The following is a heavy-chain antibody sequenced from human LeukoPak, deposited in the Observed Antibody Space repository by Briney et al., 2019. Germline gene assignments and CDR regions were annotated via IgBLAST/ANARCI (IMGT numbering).Heavy chain of an antibody. CDR2: INTNTGNP. Sequence: ASVKVSCKASGYTFTSYAMNWVRQAPGQGLEWMGWINTNTGNPTYAQGFTGRFVFSLDTSVSTAYLQISSLKAEDTAVYYCARLGRATVTTYWFDPWGQGTLVTVSS. J-gene: IGHJ5*02. D-gene: IGHD4-17*01. V-gene: IGHV7-4-1*02. CDR3: ARLGRATVTTYWFDP. CDR1: GYTFTSYA.